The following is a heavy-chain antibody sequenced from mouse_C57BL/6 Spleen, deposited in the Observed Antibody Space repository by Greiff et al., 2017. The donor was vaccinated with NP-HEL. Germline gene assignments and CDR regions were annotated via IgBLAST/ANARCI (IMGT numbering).Heavy chain of an antibody. CDR3: ARHTYYYGSSYGGAMDY. D-gene: IGHD1-1*01. Sequence: EVHLVESGGGLVKPGGFLKLSCAASGFTFSSYTMSWVRQTPEKRLEWVATISGGGGNTYYPDSVKGRFTISRDNAKNTLYLQMSSLRSEDTALYYCARHTYYYGSSYGGAMDYWGQGTSVTVSS. V-gene: IGHV5-9*01. CDR2: ISGGGGNT. CDR1: GFTFSSYT. J-gene: IGHJ4*01.